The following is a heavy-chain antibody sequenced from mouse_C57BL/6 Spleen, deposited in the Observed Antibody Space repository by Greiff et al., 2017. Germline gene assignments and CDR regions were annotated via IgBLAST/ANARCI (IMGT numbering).Heavy chain of an antibody. D-gene: IGHD1-1*01. CDR3: AREGLTTVVAPGFAY. CDR1: GYAFSSSW. J-gene: IGHJ3*01. CDR2: IYPGDGDT. V-gene: IGHV1-82*01. Sequence: VKVVESGPELVKPGASVKISCKASGYAFSSSWMNWVKQRPGKGLEWIGRIYPGDGDTNYNGKFKGKATLTADKSSSTAYMQLSSLTSEDSAVYFCAREGLTTVVAPGFAYWGQGTLVTVSA.